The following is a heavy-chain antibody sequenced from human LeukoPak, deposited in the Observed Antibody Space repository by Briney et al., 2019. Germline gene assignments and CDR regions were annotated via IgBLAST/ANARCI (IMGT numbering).Heavy chain of an antibody. V-gene: IGHV3-48*03. CDR3: ARGRVFPRLTDY. Sequence: PGGSLRLSCAASGFTFSSYEMNWVRQAPGKGLEWVSYISSDGSTIYYADSVKGRFTISRDNAKNSLYLQMNSLRAEDTAVYYCARGRVFPRLTDYWGQGTLVTVSS. J-gene: IGHJ4*02. D-gene: IGHD5-24*01. CDR2: ISSDGSTI. CDR1: GFTFSSYE.